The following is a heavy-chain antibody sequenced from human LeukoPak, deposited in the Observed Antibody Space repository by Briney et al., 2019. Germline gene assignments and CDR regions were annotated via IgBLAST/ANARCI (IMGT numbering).Heavy chain of an antibody. CDR2: ISGSGGST. D-gene: IGHD3-3*01. CDR3: AKDRKPYYDFWSGYWGENDYFDY. CDR1: GFTFSSYA. Sequence: GGSLRLSCAASGFTFSSYAMSWVRQAPGKGLEWVSAISGSGGSTYYADSVKGRFTISRDNSKNTLYLQMNSLRAEETAVYHCAKDRKPYYDFWSGYWGENDYFDYWGQGTLVTVSS. V-gene: IGHV3-23*01. J-gene: IGHJ4*02.